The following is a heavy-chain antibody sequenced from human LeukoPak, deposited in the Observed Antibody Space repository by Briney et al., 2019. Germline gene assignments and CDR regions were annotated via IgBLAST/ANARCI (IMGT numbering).Heavy chain of an antibody. CDR2: IWYDGSNK. J-gene: IGHJ4*02. D-gene: IGHD6-6*01. Sequence: GRSLRLSCAASGFTFSSYGMHWVRQAPGKGLEWVAVIWYDGSNKYYADSVKGRFTISRDNSKNTLYLQMNSLRAEDTAVYYCARDREKQLVFLFDYWGQGTLVTVSS. CDR1: GFTFSSYG. V-gene: IGHV3-33*08. CDR3: ARDREKQLVFLFDY.